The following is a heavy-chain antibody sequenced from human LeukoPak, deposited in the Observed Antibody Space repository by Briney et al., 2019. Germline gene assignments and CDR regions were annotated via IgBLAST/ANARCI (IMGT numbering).Heavy chain of an antibody. CDR2: INHSGST. V-gene: IGHV4-34*01. CDR3: ARGLPSYDFWSGYATATFDY. D-gene: IGHD3-3*01. CDR1: GGSFSGYY. J-gene: IGHJ4*02. Sequence: SETLSLICAVYGGSFSGYYWSWIRQPPGKGLEWIGEINHSGSTNYNPSLKSRVTISVDTSKNQFSLKLSSVTAADTAVYYCARGLPSYDFWSGYATATFDYWGQGTLVTVSS.